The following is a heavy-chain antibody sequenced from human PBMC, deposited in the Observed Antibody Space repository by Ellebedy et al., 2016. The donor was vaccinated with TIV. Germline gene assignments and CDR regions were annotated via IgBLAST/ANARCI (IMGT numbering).Heavy chain of an antibody. CDR2: VSGHGRIQ. V-gene: IGHV3-30-3*02. D-gene: IGHD3-10*01. J-gene: IGHJ4*02. Sequence: PGGSLRLSCVASGFTSSTYEIHWVRQAPGKGLEWVAVVSGHGRIQLYADSVKGGFTISRDNSKNTLYLQMNSLRAEDTAVYYCEKCRGSEGWYFDYWGQGTLVTVSS. CDR3: EKCRGSEGWYFDY. CDR1: GFTSSTYE.